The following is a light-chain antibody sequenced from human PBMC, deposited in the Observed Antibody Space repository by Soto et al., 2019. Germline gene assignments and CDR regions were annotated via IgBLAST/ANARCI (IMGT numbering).Light chain of an antibody. CDR3: CSYAGSYTYV. CDR1: SSDVGGYKY. J-gene: IGLJ1*01. V-gene: IGLV2-11*01. CDR2: DVS. Sequence: QSVLTHPRSVSGSPGQSVTISCTGTSSDVGGYKYVSWYQQHPGKAPKLMIYDVSKRPSGVPDRFSGSKSGNTASLTISGLQAEDEAGYYCCSYAGSYTYVFGTGTKVTVL.